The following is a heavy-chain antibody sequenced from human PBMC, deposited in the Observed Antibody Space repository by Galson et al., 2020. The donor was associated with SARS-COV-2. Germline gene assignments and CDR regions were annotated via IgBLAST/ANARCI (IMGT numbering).Heavy chain of an antibody. CDR3: AKEAHSSGRAGALDP. CDR2: ISTDGGAK. D-gene: IGHD5-18*01. CDR1: GFTFDTYP. J-gene: IGHJ5*02. V-gene: IGHV3-30*04. Sequence: GGSLRLSCAGSGFTFDTYPMHWVRQAPGKGLAWLTVISTDGGAKTYADSVKGRFTTSRDNSRNILYLDMNSLRLDDTAVYYCAKEAHSSGRAGALDPWGQGTLVTVSS.